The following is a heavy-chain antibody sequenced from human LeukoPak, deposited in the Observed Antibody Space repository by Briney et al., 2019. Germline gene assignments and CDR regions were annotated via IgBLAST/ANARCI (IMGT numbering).Heavy chain of an antibody. D-gene: IGHD3-22*01. V-gene: IGHV4-4*07. Sequence: SETLSLTCTVSGGSISSYYWSWIRQPAGKGLEWIGRIYTSGSANYNPSLKSRVTMSVDTSKNQFSLKLSSVTAADTAVYYCARDPGGYDSSGYYYEENYFDYWGQGTLVTVSS. CDR1: GGSISSYY. CDR2: IYTSGSA. CDR3: ARDPGGYDSSGYYYEENYFDY. J-gene: IGHJ4*02.